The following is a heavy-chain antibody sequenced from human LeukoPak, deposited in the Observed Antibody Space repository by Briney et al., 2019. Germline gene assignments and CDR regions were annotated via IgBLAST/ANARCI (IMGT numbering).Heavy chain of an antibody. J-gene: IGHJ4*02. CDR3: AGYDFWSGTGTFDY. CDR1: GFTFSSYS. D-gene: IGHD3-3*01. Sequence: PGGSLRLSCAASGFTFSSYSMNWGRQAPGKGLEWVSSISSSSSYIYYADSVKGRFTISRDNAKNSLYLQMNSLRAEDTAVYYCAGYDFWSGTGTFDYWGQGTLVTVSS. V-gene: IGHV3-21*01. CDR2: ISSSSSYI.